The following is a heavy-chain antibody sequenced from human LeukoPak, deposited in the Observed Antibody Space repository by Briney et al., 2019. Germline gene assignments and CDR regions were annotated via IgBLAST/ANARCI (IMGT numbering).Heavy chain of an antibody. CDR2: INWDGSLI. Sequence: PGGSLRLSCAASGFSFDDRAMHWVRQAPGKGLEWVSLINWDGSLIYYGDSVRGRFTISRDNSKNSLFLQMHSLRAEDSAFYYCARDMTAHSSAVSGVPGDYWGQGTLVTVSS. CDR1: GFSFDDRA. D-gene: IGHD2-21*02. V-gene: IGHV3-43D*03. CDR3: ARDMTAHSSAVSGVPGDY. J-gene: IGHJ4*02.